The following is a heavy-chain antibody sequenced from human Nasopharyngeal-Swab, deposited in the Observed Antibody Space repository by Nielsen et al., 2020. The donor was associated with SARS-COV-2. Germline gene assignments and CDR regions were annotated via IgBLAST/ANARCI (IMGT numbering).Heavy chain of an antibody. J-gene: IGHJ4*02. CDR1: GGSISSYY. V-gene: IGHV4-4*07. Sequence: SETLSLTCTVSGGSISSYYWSWIRQLAGKGLEWIGRIYTSGSTNYNPSLKSRVTMSVDTSKNQFSLKLSSVTAADTAVYYCARESLHYYGSGSYYNVLDYWGQGTLVTVSS. CDR2: IYTSGST. D-gene: IGHD3-10*01. CDR3: ARESLHYYGSGSYYNVLDY.